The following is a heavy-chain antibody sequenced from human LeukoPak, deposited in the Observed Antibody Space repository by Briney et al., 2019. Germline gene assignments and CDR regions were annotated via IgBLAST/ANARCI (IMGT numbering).Heavy chain of an antibody. Sequence: GGSLRLSCAASRFTFSNYNMNWARQAPGKGLEWVSSISSSSSYIYYADSVRGRFTISRDNAKNSLYLQMISLRAEDTAVYYCARGRDGSQSPIDYWGQGTLVTVSS. CDR2: ISSSSSYI. J-gene: IGHJ4*02. CDR1: RFTFSNYN. CDR3: ARGRDGSQSPIDY. D-gene: IGHD5-24*01. V-gene: IGHV3-21*01.